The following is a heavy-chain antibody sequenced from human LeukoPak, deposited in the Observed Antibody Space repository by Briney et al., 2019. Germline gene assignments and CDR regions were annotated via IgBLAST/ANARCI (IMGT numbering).Heavy chain of an antibody. CDR3: AKYGSGTILEDWFDP. CDR1: GFRFSDFT. V-gene: IGHV3-23*01. D-gene: IGHD3-10*01. CDR2: IGGRGGST. Sequence: PGGSLRLSCAASGFRFSDFTMTWVRQAPGKGPEWVSAIGGRGGSTYYADSVKGRFTISRDNSKNTLYLQMNSLRAEDTAVYYCAKYGSGTILEDWFDPWGQGTLVTVSS. J-gene: IGHJ5*02.